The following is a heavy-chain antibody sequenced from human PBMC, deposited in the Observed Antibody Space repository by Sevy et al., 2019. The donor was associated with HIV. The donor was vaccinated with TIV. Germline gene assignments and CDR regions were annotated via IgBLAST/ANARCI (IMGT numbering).Heavy chain of an antibody. Sequence: ASVKVSCKASGGSLNTHAISWVRQAPGQGLEWMGEIIPGFSSTRYAERFQDRVTLTADEFTSTVYMELTSLKSTDTAVYYCARGPNGNYLLYYLDYWGQGTLVTVS. V-gene: IGHV1-69*13. CDR1: GGSLNTHA. J-gene: IGHJ4*02. CDR2: IIPGFSST. D-gene: IGHD1-7*01. CDR3: ARGPNGNYLLYYLDY.